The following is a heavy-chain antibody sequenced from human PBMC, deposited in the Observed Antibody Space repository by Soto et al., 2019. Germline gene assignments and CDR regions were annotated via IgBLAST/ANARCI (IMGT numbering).Heavy chain of an antibody. CDR1: GFTFSSYA. CDR2: ISYDGSNK. V-gene: IGHV3-30-3*01. CDR3: ARDLGVVVAHYYYGMDV. D-gene: IGHD2-15*01. J-gene: IGHJ6*02. Sequence: VGSLRLSCAASGFTFSSYAMHWVRQAPGNGLEWVAVISYDGSNKYYADSVKGRFTISRDNSKNTLYLQMNSLRAEDTAVYYCARDLGVVVAHYYYGMDVWGQGTTVTVSS.